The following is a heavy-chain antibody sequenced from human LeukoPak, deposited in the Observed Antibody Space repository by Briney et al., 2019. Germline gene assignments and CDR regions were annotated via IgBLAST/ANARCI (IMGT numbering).Heavy chain of an antibody. V-gene: IGHV1-8*01. CDR1: GYTFTSYD. CDR3: AREKRSTSVVAATERWFDP. CDR2: MNPNSGNT. D-gene: IGHD2-15*01. Sequence: ASVKVSCKASGYTFTSYDINWVRQATGQGLEWVGWMNPNSGNTGYAQKFQGRVTMTRNTSISTAYMELSSLRSEDTAVYYCAREKRSTSVVAATERWFDPWGQGTLVTVSS. J-gene: IGHJ5*02.